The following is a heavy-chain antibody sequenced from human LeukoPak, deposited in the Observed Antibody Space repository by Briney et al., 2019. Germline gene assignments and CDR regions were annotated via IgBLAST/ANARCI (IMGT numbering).Heavy chain of an antibody. V-gene: IGHV3-53*01. CDR3: AREQAYWFGP. Sequence: GGSLRLSCAASEFTVTNSYMTWVRQAPGKGLDWVSFIYPAGTTSYADSVKGRFTISRDSSKNTLHLQMNSLRADDTAVYYCAREQAYWFGPWGQGSLVTVSS. CDR1: EFTVTNSY. CDR2: IYPAGTT. D-gene: IGHD2-21*01. J-gene: IGHJ5*02.